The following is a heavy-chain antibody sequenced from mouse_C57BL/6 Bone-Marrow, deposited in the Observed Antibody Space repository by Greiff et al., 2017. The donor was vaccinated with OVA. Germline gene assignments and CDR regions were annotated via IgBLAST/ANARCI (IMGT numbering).Heavy chain of an antibody. V-gene: IGHV1-22*01. Sequence: VQLQQSGPELVKPGASVKMSCKASGYTFTDYNMHWVKQSHGKSLEWIGYINPNNGGTSYNQKFKGKATLTVNKSSSTAYMELRSLTSEDSAVYYCARKGVGRWYFDVWGTGTTVTVSS. CDR2: INPNNGGT. CDR3: ARKGVGRWYFDV. J-gene: IGHJ1*03. CDR1: GYTFTDYN. D-gene: IGHD4-1*01.